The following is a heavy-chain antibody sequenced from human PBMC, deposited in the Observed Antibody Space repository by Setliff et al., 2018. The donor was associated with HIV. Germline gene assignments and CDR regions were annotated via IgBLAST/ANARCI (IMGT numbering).Heavy chain of an antibody. D-gene: IGHD6-19*01. V-gene: IGHV1-3*01. Sequence: ASVKVSCKAFGYTFSTNAIHWVRQAPGQRLEWMGYINAGDDNTRYSEKFQGSVTITRDTSANTAYMELSSLRSEDTAVYYCARGSCSGCYLSDYWGLGTLVTVS. CDR3: ARGSCSGCYLSDY. J-gene: IGHJ4*02. CDR1: GYTFSTNA. CDR2: INAGDDNT.